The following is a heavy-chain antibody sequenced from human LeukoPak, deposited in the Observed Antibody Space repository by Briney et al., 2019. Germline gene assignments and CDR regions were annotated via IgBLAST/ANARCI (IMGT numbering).Heavy chain of an antibody. V-gene: IGHV3-30*02. D-gene: IGHD5-12*01. Sequence: PGGSLRLSCVASGFIFNNYGMHWVRQAPGKGLEWLTIIGHDGNYKLDADSVKGRFTISRDNSKNTLYLHMSSLRLEDTAVYYCAKAIATLGYYLDYWGQGVLVTVSS. J-gene: IGHJ4*02. CDR1: GFIFNNYG. CDR3: AKAIATLGYYLDY. CDR2: IGHDGNYK.